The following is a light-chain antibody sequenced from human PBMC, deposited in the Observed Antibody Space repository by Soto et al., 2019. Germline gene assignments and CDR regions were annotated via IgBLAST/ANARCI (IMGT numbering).Light chain of an antibody. J-gene: IGLJ2*01. Sequence: QSVLTQPASVSGSPGQSITISCTGTSSVVGSYNLVSWYQQHPGKAPKLMIYEGSKRPSGVSNRFSGSKSGNTASLTISGLQAEDEADYYCCSYAGSSPVVFGGGTKLTVL. CDR3: CSYAGSSPVV. CDR2: EGS. CDR1: SSVVGSYNL. V-gene: IGLV2-23*01.